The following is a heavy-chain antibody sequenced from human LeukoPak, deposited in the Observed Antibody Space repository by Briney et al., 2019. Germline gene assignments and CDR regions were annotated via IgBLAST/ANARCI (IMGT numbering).Heavy chain of an antibody. CDR1: GFTFDDYA. J-gene: IGHJ3*02. D-gene: IGHD3-10*01. Sequence: PGGSLRLSCAASGFTFDDYAMHWVRQAPGKGLEWVSGISWNSGSIGYADSVKGRFTISRDNAKNSLYLQMNSLRAEDTALYYCAKDLGEFHAFDIWGQGTMVTVSS. CDR2: ISWNSGSI. V-gene: IGHV3-9*01. CDR3: AKDLGEFHAFDI.